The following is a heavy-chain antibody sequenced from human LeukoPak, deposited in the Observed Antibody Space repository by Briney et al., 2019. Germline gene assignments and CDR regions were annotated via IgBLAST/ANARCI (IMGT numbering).Heavy chain of an antibody. CDR2: ISAYNGNT. Sequence: ASVKVSCKASGYTFTSYGISWVRQAPGQGLEWMGWISAYNGNTNYAQKLQGRVTMTTDTSTSTAYMELRSLRSDDTAVYYCARDMRFGELFHYYYGMDVWGQGTTVTVSS. CDR3: ARDMRFGELFHYYYGMDV. J-gene: IGHJ6*02. D-gene: IGHD3-10*01. CDR1: GYTFTSYG. V-gene: IGHV1-18*01.